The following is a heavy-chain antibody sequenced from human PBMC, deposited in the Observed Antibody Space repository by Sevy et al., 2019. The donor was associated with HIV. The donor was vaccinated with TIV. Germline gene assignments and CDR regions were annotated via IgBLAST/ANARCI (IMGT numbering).Heavy chain of an antibody. D-gene: IGHD3-22*01. Sequence: GGSLRLSCAASGFTFSSYAMSWVRQAPGKGLEWVSAISGSGGSTYYADSVKGRFTISRDNSKNTLYLQMNSLRAEDTAVYYCAKALNPITMIVVVIDYCGQGTLVTVSS. J-gene: IGHJ4*02. CDR2: ISGSGGST. CDR1: GFTFSSYA. V-gene: IGHV3-23*01. CDR3: AKALNPITMIVVVIDY.